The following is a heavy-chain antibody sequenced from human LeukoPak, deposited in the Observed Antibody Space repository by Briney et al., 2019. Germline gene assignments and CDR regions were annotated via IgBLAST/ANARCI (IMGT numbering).Heavy chain of an antibody. Sequence: SETLSLTCTVSGDSIIGYYWSWIRRSPGKRLEWIGYIYNTVDTTYNPSLESRVTISLDMSNRQFSLRLSSVTAADTAVYYCARRRYYDSTGYNPTYYFDYWGQGILVTVSS. CDR3: ARRRYYDSTGYNPTYYFDY. CDR1: GDSIIGYY. V-gene: IGHV4-59*01. J-gene: IGHJ4*01. D-gene: IGHD3-22*01. CDR2: IYNTVDT.